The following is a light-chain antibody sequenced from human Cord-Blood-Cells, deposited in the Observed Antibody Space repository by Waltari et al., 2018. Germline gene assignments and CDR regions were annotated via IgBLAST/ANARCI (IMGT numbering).Light chain of an antibody. CDR2: GAS. J-gene: IGKJ4*01. V-gene: IGKV3D-7*01. CDR3: QQDYNLPLT. CDR1: QSVSSSY. Sequence: ELEMPQSPPTLPLSPGERSTFTCRASQSVSSSYLSWYQQKPGQAPRLLRYGASTRATGIQARFSGSGSGTDFTLTISSLQPEDFAVYYCQQDYNLPLTFGGGTKVEIK.